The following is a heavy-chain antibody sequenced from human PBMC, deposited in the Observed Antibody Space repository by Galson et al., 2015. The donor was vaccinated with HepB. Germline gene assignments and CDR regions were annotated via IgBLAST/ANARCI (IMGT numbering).Heavy chain of an antibody. CDR2: IGVNDGSI. V-gene: IGHV3-23*01. D-gene: IGHD5-12*01. Sequence: SLRLSCAASGFTFSSYAMNWVRQAPGKGLEWVSGIGVNDGSIYYANSVKGRFTISRDNSKNTLYLQVNGLRVEDTAIYYCAKGRPERPPEHRGYDLLDYWGQGTLVTVSS. CDR3: AKGRPERPPEHRGYDLLDY. CDR1: GFTFSSYA. J-gene: IGHJ4*02.